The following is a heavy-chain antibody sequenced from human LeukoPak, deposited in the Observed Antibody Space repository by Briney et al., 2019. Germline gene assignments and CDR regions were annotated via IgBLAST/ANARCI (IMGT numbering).Heavy chain of an antibody. V-gene: IGHV1-18*04. Sequence: ASVKVSCKASGYTFTGYYMHWVRQAPGQGLEWMGWISAYNGNTNYAQELQGRVTMTTDTSTSTAYMELRSLRSDDTAVYYCARDSSVYGHDYWGQGTLVTVSS. CDR2: ISAYNGNT. J-gene: IGHJ4*02. D-gene: IGHD5/OR15-5a*01. CDR3: ARDSSVYGHDY. CDR1: GYTFTGYY.